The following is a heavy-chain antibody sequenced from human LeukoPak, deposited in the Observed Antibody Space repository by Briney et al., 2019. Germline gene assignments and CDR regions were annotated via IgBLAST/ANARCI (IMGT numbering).Heavy chain of an antibody. CDR2: IYYSGST. CDR1: GGSISSSSYY. J-gene: IGHJ4*02. V-gene: IGHV4-39*01. CDR3: ARGEWELLSIDY. D-gene: IGHD1-26*01. Sequence: SETLSLTCTVSGGSISSSSYYWGWIRQPPGKGLEWIGSIYYSGSTYYNPSLKSRVTISVDTSKNQFSLKLSSVTAADTAVYYCARGEWELLSIDYWGQGTLVTVSS.